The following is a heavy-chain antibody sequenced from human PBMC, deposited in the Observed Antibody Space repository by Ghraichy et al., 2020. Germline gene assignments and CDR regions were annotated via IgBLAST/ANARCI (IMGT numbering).Heavy chain of an antibody. V-gene: IGHV4-34*01. CDR2: INHSGST. CDR1: GGSFSGYY. Sequence: SETLSLTCAVYGGSFSGYYWSWIRQPPGKGLEWIGEINHSGSTNYNPSLKSRVTISVDTSKNQFSLKLSSVTAADTAVYYCARGPVRSSGLFGENHLDYWGQGTLVTVSS. CDR3: ARGPVRSSGLFGENHLDY. J-gene: IGHJ4*02. D-gene: IGHD6-19*01.